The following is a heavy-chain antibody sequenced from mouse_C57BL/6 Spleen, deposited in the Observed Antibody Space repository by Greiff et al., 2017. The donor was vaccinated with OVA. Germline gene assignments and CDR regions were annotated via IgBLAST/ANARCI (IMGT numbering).Heavy chain of an antibody. Sequence: DVKLVESGGDLVKPGGSLKLSCAASGFTFSSYGMSWVRQTPDKRLEWVATISSGGSYTYYPDSVKGRFTISRDNAKNTLYLQMSSLKSEDTAMYYCARRVDGYYWYFDVWGTGTTVTVSS. CDR2: ISSGGSYT. V-gene: IGHV5-6*02. CDR1: GFTFSSYG. CDR3: ARRVDGYYWYFDV. D-gene: IGHD2-3*01. J-gene: IGHJ1*03.